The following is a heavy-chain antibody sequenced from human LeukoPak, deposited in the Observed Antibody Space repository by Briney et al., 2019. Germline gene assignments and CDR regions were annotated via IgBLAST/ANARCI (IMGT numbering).Heavy chain of an antibody. CDR1: GSSFKDAW. Sequence: PGASHRLSCAASGSSFKDAWTSWARHAPGKGLEWVCRMKSTTNGVTTDYSAPVKGRLTISRDDSRNTLYLQLNSLKTEDTALYYCTRIRGYSAYDFNYWGQGTLVTVSS. D-gene: IGHD5-12*01. CDR3: TRIRGYSAYDFNY. CDR2: MKSTTNGVTT. V-gene: IGHV3-15*01. J-gene: IGHJ4*02.